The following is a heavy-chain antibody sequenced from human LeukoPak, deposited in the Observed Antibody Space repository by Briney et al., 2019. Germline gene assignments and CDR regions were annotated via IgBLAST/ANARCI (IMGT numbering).Heavy chain of an antibody. J-gene: IGHJ3*02. CDR1: GDSTTSSRYY. V-gene: IGHV4-39*07. CDR2: IYYSVST. CDR3: ARYIYSSWDRAFDI. Sequence: SETLSLTCTLSGDSTTSSRYYSGWVSLPARGWLEWIGSIYYSVSTYYNPSLKSRLTISVDTSKKRFSLKLSSVTAADTAVYYCARYIYSSWDRAFDIWGQGTMVTVSS. D-gene: IGHD6-13*01.